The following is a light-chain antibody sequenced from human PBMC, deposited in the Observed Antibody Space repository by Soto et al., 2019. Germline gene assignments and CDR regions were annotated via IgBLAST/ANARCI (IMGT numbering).Light chain of an antibody. J-gene: IGKJ1*01. CDR2: GAS. CDR1: QSVNSRY. V-gene: IGKV3-20*01. Sequence: EIVLTQSPGTLSLSPGERATLSCRASQSVNSRYLAWYQQKAGQAPRLLIYGASSRATGIPDRFSGSGSGTDFTLTISRLEPEDVAVYYCQQYGSTPRTFGQGTKVEI. CDR3: QQYGSTPRT.